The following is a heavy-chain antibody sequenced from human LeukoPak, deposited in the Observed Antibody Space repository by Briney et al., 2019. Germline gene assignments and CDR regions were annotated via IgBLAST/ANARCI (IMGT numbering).Heavy chain of an antibody. CDR1: GFTFSSYG. D-gene: IGHD3-16*01. V-gene: IGHV3-33*01. Sequence: GGSLRLSCAASGFTFSSYGMHWVRQAPGKGLEWVAVIWYDGSNKYYADSVKGRFTISRDNSKNTLYLQMNSLRAEDTAVYYLGEGGPPGKSFGWFTHSYFYGWGGWGQGATGTV. CDR2: IWYDGSNK. CDR3: GEGGPPGKSFGWFTHSYFYGWGG. J-gene: IGHJ6*02.